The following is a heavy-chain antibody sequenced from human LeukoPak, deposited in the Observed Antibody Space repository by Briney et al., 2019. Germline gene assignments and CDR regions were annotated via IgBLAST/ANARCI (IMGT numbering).Heavy chain of an antibody. CDR2: IYHSGST. Sequence: KPSETLSLTCTVSGYSISSGYYWGWIRQPPGKGLEWIATIYHSGSTHYNPSLKSRVTISVDTSKNQFSLKLTSVTAADTAIYYCARRAGYSSNYFHYWGQGTLVTVSS. D-gene: IGHD6-13*01. V-gene: IGHV4-38-2*02. J-gene: IGHJ4*02. CDR1: GYSISSGYY. CDR3: ARRAGYSSNYFHY.